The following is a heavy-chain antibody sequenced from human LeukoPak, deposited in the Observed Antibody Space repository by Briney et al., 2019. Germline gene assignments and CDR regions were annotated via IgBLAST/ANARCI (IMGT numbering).Heavy chain of an antibody. Sequence: ASVRVSCKASGGTFISYAISWVRQAPGQGLEWMGGIIPIFGTANYAQKFQGRVTITADESTSTAYMELSSLRSEDTAVYYCARDPCGGDCYHDAFDIWGQGTMVTVSS. CDR1: GGTFISYA. V-gene: IGHV1-69*01. CDR2: IIPIFGTA. D-gene: IGHD2-21*01. CDR3: ARDPCGGDCYHDAFDI. J-gene: IGHJ3*02.